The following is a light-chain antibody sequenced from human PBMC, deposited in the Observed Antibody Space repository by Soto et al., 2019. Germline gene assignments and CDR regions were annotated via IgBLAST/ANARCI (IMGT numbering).Light chain of an antibody. CDR1: QSINTY. V-gene: IGKV1-39*01. Sequence: DIQLTQSPSSLSASVGDRVTITCRASQSINTYLNWYQQKPGKAPNLLIYAASNLQSGVPSRFSGSGSGTDFPLTISSLQPEDFATYYCQQSYSTPYTFGQGTNLEIK. J-gene: IGKJ2*01. CDR3: QQSYSTPYT. CDR2: AAS.